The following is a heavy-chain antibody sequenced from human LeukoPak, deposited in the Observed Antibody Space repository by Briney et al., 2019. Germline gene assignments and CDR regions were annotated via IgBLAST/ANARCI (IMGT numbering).Heavy chain of an antibody. J-gene: IGHJ4*02. D-gene: IGHD2-21*02. V-gene: IGHV4-39*02. CDR2: IYSSGST. CDR1: GGSITSNTYY. CDR3: ARGPVDGAHPTYCGGDCYHDY. Sequence: SETLSLTCTVSGGSITSNTYYWGWIRQPPGKGLEWIGTIYSSGSTYYNPSLKSRVTLSVDTSESHFSLKLSSVTAADTAVYYCARGPVDGAHPTYCGGDCYHDYWGQGTLVTVSS.